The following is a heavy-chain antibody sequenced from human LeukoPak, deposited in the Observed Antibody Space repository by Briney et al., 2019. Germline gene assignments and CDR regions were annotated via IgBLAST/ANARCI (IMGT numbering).Heavy chain of an antibody. J-gene: IGHJ4*02. CDR3: ARVGLRYFDWLFLDY. Sequence: ASVKVSCKASGYTFTGYYMHWVRQAPGQGLEWMGWINPNSGGTNYAQKFQGWVTMTRDTSISTAYMELSRLRSDDTAVYYCARVGLRYFDWLFLDYWGKGTLVTVSS. V-gene: IGHV1-2*04. D-gene: IGHD3-9*01. CDR2: INPNSGGT. CDR1: GYTFTGYY.